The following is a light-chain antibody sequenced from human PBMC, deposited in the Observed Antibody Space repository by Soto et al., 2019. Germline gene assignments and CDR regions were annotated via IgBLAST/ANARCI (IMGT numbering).Light chain of an antibody. J-gene: IGKJ1*01. CDR2: GTS. V-gene: IGKV3-20*01. Sequence: EIVLTQSPGTLSLSPGERATLSCRASQSVSSSYLAWYQQKPGQAPRLLIYGTSSRATAIPDRFSGSGSGKDFTLTISRLEPEDFAVYYCQQYGSSSWTFGQWTKVEIK. CDR1: QSVSSSY. CDR3: QQYGSSSWT.